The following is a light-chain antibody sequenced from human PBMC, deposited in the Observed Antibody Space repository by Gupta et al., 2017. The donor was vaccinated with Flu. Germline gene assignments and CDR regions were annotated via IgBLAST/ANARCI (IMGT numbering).Light chain of an antibody. CDR1: QRVGSSF. CDR3: QQEGSSPQT. CDR2: GAS. Sequence: GTLCLSPGERDTRSCRASQRVGSSFLAWYQQKPGQAPRLLIYGASSSATGIPDRFSGSGSGTEFTLTISRLEPEDFAVYYCQQEGSSPQTFGQGTKVEIK. V-gene: IGKV3-20*01. J-gene: IGKJ1*01.